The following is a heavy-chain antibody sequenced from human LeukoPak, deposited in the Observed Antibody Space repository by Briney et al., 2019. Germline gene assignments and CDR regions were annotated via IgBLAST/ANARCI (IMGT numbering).Heavy chain of an antibody. V-gene: IGHV1-8*01. Sequence: ASVKVSCKASGNTFTSYDISWGGQATRQRLEWSGWIKTNSGHRGYAQKFQGRVSMTRHTSIGTAYMQLSSLRSEHTAVYYCDRGRGYGHRGYENGFAYWGQGSLVTVP. CDR3: DRGRGYGHRGYENGFAY. D-gene: IGHD5-12*01. CDR1: GNTFTSYD. J-gene: IGHJ4*02. CDR2: IKTNSGHR.